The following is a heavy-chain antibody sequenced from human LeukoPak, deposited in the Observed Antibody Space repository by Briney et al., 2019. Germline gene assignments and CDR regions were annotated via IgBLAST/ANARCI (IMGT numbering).Heavy chain of an antibody. CDR3: ARDKRDYDYWSGLLDI. J-gene: IGHJ3*02. V-gene: IGHV3-23*01. D-gene: IGHD3-3*01. CDR2: ISGSGGST. CDR1: GFRFSSYG. Sequence: GGSLRLSCAASGFRFSSYGMSWVRQAPGKGLEWVSAISGSGGSTYYADSVKGRFSISRDNSKNTLYMQMNSLRAEDTAVYYCARDKRDYDYWSGLLDIWGQGTMVTVSS.